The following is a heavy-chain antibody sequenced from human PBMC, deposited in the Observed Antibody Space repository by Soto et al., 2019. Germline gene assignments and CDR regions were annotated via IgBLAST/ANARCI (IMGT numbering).Heavy chain of an antibody. CDR3: ARSGDYFRTGFDH. J-gene: IGHJ4*02. D-gene: IGHD1-26*01. V-gene: IGHV4-38-2*02. Sequence: SETLCLTYTVSGYSVSSGYYWVWVWQPPGKGLEWIASINHSGSTYYNPSLKSRVTMTVDTSKNQFSLMLSSVTAADTAVYYCARSGDYFRTGFDHWGQGTPVTVSS. CDR1: GYSVSSGYY. CDR2: INHSGST.